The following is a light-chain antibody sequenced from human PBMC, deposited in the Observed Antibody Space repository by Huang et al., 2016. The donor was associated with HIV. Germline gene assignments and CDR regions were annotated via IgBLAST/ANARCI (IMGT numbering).Light chain of an antibody. CDR1: QSLLHRNGYNY. J-gene: IGKJ3*01. V-gene: IGKV2-28*01. CDR2: LGS. Sequence: DIVMTQSPLSLPVTPGEPASISCRSSQSLLHRNGYNYLDWYLQKPGQSPQLLIYLGSNRASGVPDRFSCSGSSTDFTLKISRVEAEDVGIYYCMQAIQIPTFGPGTKVDIK. CDR3: MQAIQIPT.